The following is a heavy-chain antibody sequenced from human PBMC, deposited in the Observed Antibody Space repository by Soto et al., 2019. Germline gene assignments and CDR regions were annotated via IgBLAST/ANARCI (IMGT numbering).Heavy chain of an antibody. V-gene: IGHV3-49*03. J-gene: IGHJ6*02. D-gene: IGHD2-2*01. CDR2: IRSKAYGGTT. CDR3: TREDIVVVPAAEYGMDV. Sequence: GGSLRLSCTASGFTFGDYAMSWFRQAPGKGLEWVGFIRSKAYGGTTEYAASVKGRFTISRDDSKSIAYLQMNSLKTEDTAVYYCTREDIVVVPAAEYGMDVWGQGTTVTVSS. CDR1: GFTFGDYA.